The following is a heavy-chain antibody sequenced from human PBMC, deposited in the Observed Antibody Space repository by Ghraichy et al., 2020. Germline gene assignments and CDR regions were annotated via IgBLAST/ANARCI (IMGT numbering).Heavy chain of an antibody. V-gene: IGHV1-24*01. CDR1: GYRLSELS. J-gene: IGHJ3*01. D-gene: IGHD1-26*01. CDR2: HDPQQRRA. Sequence: ASVKVSCKVSGYRLSELSMHWVRQAPGKGLEWVGGHDPQQRRAFYSQTLQGRVIMTEERSVDTAYMELTTLRSDDTAVYYCVLGGYRALDVWGQGTWVIVSS. CDR3: VLGGYRALDV.